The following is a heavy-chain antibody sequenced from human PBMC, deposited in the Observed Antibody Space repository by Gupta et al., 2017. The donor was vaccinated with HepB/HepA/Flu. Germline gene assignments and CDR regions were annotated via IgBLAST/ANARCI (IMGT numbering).Heavy chain of an antibody. D-gene: IGHD3-16*01. CDR2: ISSSSRDR. CDR1: GFTFSSYS. Sequence: EVQLVESGGGLVKPGGSLRLSCAASGFTFSSYSMNWVRQAPGKGLEWVSSISSSSRDRYDADSVKGRFTSSRDNAKNSLYLKMNRMRAEDTAVYYCAGGDRYYFDYWVQGTLVTVSS. J-gene: IGHJ4*02. V-gene: IGHV3-21*01. CDR3: AGGDRYYFDY.